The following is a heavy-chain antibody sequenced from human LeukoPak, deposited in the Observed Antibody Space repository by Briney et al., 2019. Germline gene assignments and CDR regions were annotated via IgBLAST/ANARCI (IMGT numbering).Heavy chain of an antibody. V-gene: IGHV4-31*03. CDR1: GGSISSGGYY. D-gene: IGHD3-22*01. CDR3: ARVDDSSGYYYPEIYFDY. Sequence: KASETLSLTCTVSGGSISSGGYYWSWIRQHPGKGLEWIGYIYYSGSTYYNPSLKSRVTISVDTSKNQFSLKLSSVTAADTAVYYCARVDDSSGYYYPEIYFDYWGQGTLVTVSS. J-gene: IGHJ4*02. CDR2: IYYSGST.